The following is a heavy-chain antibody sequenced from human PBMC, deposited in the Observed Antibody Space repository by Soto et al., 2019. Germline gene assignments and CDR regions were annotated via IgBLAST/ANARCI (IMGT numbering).Heavy chain of an antibody. D-gene: IGHD2-21*01. Sequence: SETLSLTCTVSGGSIRSSSYYWGWIRQPPGKGLEWIGSIYYSGSTYYNPSLKSRVTISVDTSKNQFSLKLSSVTAADTAVYYCARARYSPNWFDPWGQGTLVTVSS. CDR3: ARARYSPNWFDP. CDR2: IYYSGST. CDR1: GGSIRSSSYY. J-gene: IGHJ5*02. V-gene: IGHV4-39*01.